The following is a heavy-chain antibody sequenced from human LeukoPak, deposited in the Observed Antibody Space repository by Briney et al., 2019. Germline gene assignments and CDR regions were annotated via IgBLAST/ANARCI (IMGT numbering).Heavy chain of an antibody. CDR2: ISGSGGST. V-gene: IGHV3-23*01. D-gene: IGHD6-19*01. CDR1: GSTFSTYP. CDR3: AKDEGSGWYYFDY. J-gene: IGHJ4*02. Sequence: GGSLRLSCAASGSTFSTYPMSWVRQAPGKGLEWVSGISGSGGSTYYADSVKGRFTISRDISKNTLYLQMNSLRAEDTAVYYCAKDEGSGWYYFDYWGQGSLVTVSS.